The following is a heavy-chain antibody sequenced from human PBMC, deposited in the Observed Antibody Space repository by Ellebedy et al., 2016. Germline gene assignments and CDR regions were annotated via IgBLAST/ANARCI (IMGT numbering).Heavy chain of an antibody. Sequence: GESLKISXAASGFTVSSNYMSWVRQAPGKGLEWVAGIKPDGSEDYYVDSVKGRFTISRDNAKNSLFLQMNSLSADDTAVYYCARNEGWEVFHYWGQGTLVSVSS. CDR2: IKPDGSED. CDR1: GFTVSSNY. V-gene: IGHV3-7*04. CDR3: ARNEGWEVFHY. J-gene: IGHJ4*02. D-gene: IGHD6-19*01.